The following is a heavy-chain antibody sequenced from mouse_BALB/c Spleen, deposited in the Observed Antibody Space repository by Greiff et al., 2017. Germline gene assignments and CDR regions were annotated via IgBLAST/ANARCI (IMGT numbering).Heavy chain of an antibody. CDR3: ARRPYDQGYWYFDV. CDR2: ISYSGST. Sequence: EVKLQESGPGLVKPSQSLSLTCTVTGYSITSDYAWNWIRQFPGNKLEWMGYISYSGSTSYNPSLKSRISITRDTSKNQFFLQLNSVTTEDTATYYCARRPYDQGYWYFDVWGAGTTVTVSS. D-gene: IGHD2-12*01. J-gene: IGHJ1*01. V-gene: IGHV3-2*02. CDR1: GYSITSDYA.